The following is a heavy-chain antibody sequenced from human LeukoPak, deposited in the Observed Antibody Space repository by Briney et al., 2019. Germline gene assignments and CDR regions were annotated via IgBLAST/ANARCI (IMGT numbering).Heavy chain of an antibody. CDR3: STTYYDIYESDY. Sequence: PGGSLRLSCAASGFTFSSYWMSWVRQAPGKGLEWVANIKQDGSEKYYVDSVKGRFTISRDNAKNSLYLQMNSLRAEDTAVYYCSTTYYDIYESDYWGQGTLVTVSS. V-gene: IGHV3-7*01. CDR2: IKQDGSEK. CDR1: GFTFSSYW. J-gene: IGHJ4*02. D-gene: IGHD3-9*01.